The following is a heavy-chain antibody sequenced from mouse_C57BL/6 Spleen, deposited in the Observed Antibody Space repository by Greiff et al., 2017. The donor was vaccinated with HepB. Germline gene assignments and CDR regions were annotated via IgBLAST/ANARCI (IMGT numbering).Heavy chain of an antibody. CDR2: INPNNGGT. J-gene: IGHJ2*01. Sequence: EVQLQQSGPELVKPGASVKIPCKASGYTFTDYNMDWVKQSHGKSLEWIGDINPNNGGTIYNQKFKGKATLTVDKSSSTAYMELRSLTSEDTAVYYCARRKDPWLLLFFDYWGQGTTLTVSS. V-gene: IGHV1-18*01. CDR3: ARRKDPWLLLFFDY. CDR1: GYTFTDYN. D-gene: IGHD2-3*01.